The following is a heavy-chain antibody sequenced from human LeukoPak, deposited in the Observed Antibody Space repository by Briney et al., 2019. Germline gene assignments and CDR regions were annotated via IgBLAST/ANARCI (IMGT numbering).Heavy chain of an antibody. CDR1: GYSFTSYW. CDR2: INPADSDT. D-gene: IGHD5-24*01. Sequence: GESLKISCKTSGYSFTSYWIAWVRQIPGKGLEWVGIINPADSDTRYSLSLQGQVTISADRSISTAYLQWSSLKASDTAIYYCTRGEGGYNYAFWGQGTLVSVSS. V-gene: IGHV5-51*01. J-gene: IGHJ4*02. CDR3: TRGEGGYNYAF.